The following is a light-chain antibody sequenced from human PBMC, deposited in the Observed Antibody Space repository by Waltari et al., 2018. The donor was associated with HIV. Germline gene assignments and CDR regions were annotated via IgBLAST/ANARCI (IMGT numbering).Light chain of an antibody. J-gene: IGLJ1*01. CDR2: SNK. Sequence: QSVLAQPPSASGTPGQRVTISCSGSTSNIGGNTVSWYQQLPGTAPKLLIHSNKGRPSGVPDRVSGSTSGTSASLVISGLQSEDEADYYCAAWDDSLKGGAFGTGTKVTVL. V-gene: IGLV1-44*01. CDR3: AAWDDSLKGGA. CDR1: TSNIGGNT.